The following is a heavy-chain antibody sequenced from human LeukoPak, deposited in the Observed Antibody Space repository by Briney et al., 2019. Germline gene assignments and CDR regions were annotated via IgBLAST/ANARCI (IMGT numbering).Heavy chain of an antibody. CDR1: GGSISSSSYY. V-gene: IGHV4-39*07. CDR3: ARGDVAGLVAFDI. CDR2: IYYSGST. Sequence: KTSETLSLTCTVSGGSISSSSYYWGWIRQPPGKGLEWIGSIYYSGSTYYNPSLKSRVTISVDTSKNQFSLKLSSVTAADTAVYYCARGDVAGLVAFDIWGQGTMVTVSS. J-gene: IGHJ3*02. D-gene: IGHD6-19*01.